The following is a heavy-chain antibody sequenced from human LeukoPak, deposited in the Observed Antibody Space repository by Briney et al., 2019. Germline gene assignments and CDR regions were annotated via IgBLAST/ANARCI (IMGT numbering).Heavy chain of an antibody. Sequence: ASVKVSCKASGYIFTTYYIHWVRQAPGQGLAWVGKINPSSNKTNYAQKFQDRVTMTRDTSTSTVFMDLGSLRSEDTAMYYCARGLYDSGWSSKDYWGQGTLVIVSS. CDR2: INPSSNKT. V-gene: IGHV1-46*01. D-gene: IGHD6-19*01. J-gene: IGHJ4*02. CDR1: GYIFTTYY. CDR3: ARGLYDSGWSSKDY.